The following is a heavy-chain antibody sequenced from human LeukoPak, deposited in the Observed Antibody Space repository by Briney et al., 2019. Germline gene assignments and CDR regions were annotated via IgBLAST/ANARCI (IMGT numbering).Heavy chain of an antibody. CDR3: ARIGYCTNGVCYIFDY. CDR2: INWNGGST. Sequence: GGSLRLSCAASGFTFDDYGMSWVRQAPGKGLEWVSGINWNGGSTGYADSVKGRFTISRDNAKNSLYLQMNSLRAEDTALYYCARIGYCTNGVCYIFDYWGQGTLVTVSS. J-gene: IGHJ4*02. D-gene: IGHD2-8*01. V-gene: IGHV3-20*04. CDR1: GFTFDDYG.